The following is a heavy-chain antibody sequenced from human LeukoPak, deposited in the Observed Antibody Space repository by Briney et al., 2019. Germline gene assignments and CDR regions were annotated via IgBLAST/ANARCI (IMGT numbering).Heavy chain of an antibody. CDR2: INPSGGST. Sequence: ASVKVSCKASGYTFTNYNIHWVRQAPGQGLEWMGIINPSGGSTSYAQKLQGRVTMTRDTSTSTVYVELSSLRSEDTAVYYCARYIYGYLRYWGQGTLVTVSS. D-gene: IGHD5-18*01. J-gene: IGHJ4*02. CDR3: ARYIYGYLRY. V-gene: IGHV1-46*01. CDR1: GYTFTNYN.